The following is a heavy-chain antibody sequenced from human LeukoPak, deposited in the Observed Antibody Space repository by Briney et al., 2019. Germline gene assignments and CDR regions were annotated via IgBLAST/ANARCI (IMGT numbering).Heavy chain of an antibody. D-gene: IGHD6-13*01. V-gene: IGHV1-2*02. Sequence: ASVKVSCKASGYTFTGYYMHWVRQAPGQGLEWMGWINPNSGSTNYAQKFQGRVTMTRDTSISTAYMELSRLRSDDTAVYYCARNLGVSSSSWYVGYWGQGTLVTVSS. CDR1: GYTFTGYY. J-gene: IGHJ4*02. CDR2: INPNSGST. CDR3: ARNLGVSSSSWYVGY.